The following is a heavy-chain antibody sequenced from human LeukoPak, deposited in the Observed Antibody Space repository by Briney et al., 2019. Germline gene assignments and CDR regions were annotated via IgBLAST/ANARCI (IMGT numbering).Heavy chain of an antibody. D-gene: IGHD2-21*01. CDR3: AKALRHTYYFDY. CDR1: GFTFSSYA. Sequence: PGGSLRLSCAASGFTFSSYAMSWVRQAPGKGLEWVSAISGSGGSTYCADSVKGRFTISRDNSKNTLYLQMNSLRAEDTAVYYCAKALRHTYYFDYWGQGTLVTVSS. J-gene: IGHJ4*02. CDR2: ISGSGGST. V-gene: IGHV3-23*01.